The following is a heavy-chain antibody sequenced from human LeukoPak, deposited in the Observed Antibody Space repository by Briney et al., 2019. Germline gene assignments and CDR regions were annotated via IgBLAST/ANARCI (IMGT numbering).Heavy chain of an antibody. CDR1: GGSFSGYY. Sequence: SETLSLTCAVYGGSFSGYYWSWIRQPPGKGLEWIGEINHSGSTNYNPSLKSRVTISVDTSKNQFSLKLSSVTAADTAVYYCARGRRIVSNNWFDPWGQGTLVTVSS. J-gene: IGHJ5*02. V-gene: IGHV4-34*01. D-gene: IGHD2-15*01. CDR3: ARGRRIVSNNWFDP. CDR2: INHSGST.